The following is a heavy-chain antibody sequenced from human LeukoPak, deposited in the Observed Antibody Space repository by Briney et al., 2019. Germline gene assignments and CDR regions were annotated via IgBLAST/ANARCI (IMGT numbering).Heavy chain of an antibody. Sequence: SETLSLTCAVYGGSFSGYYWSWIRQPPGKGLEWIGEVNHSGSTNYNPSLKSRVTISVDTSKNQFSLKLSSVTAADTAVYYCARGKSYCSSTSCYLLLYYFDYWGQGTLVTVSS. J-gene: IGHJ4*02. CDR1: GGSFSGYY. V-gene: IGHV4-34*01. CDR2: VNHSGST. D-gene: IGHD2-2*01. CDR3: ARGKSYCSSTSCYLLLYYFDY.